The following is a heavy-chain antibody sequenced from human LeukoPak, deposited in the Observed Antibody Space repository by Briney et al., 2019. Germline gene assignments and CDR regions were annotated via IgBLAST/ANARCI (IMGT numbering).Heavy chain of an antibody. CDR2: ISAYNGNT. CDR3: ARSPSGRYDILTGYYLVLYYFDY. D-gene: IGHD3-9*01. J-gene: IGHJ4*02. Sequence: AASVKVSCKASGYTFTSYGISWVRQAPGQGLEWMGWISAYNGNTNYAQKLQGRVTMTTDTSTSTAYMELRSLRSDDTAVYYCARSPSGRYDILTGYYLVLYYFDYWGQGTLVTVSS. CDR1: GYTFTSYG. V-gene: IGHV1-18*01.